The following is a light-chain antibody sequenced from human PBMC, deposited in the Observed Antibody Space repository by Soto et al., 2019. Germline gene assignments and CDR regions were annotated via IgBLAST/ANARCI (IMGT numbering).Light chain of an antibody. CDR2: GAS. CDR3: QQYGTSRT. J-gene: IGKJ1*01. Sequence: EVVLTQSPGTLSLSPGERATLSCRASQSVTNNYLAWYQQRPGLAPRLLIYGASTRTAGTPDRFTGSGSGTDCTLTISRLEPEDFAVYYCQQYGTSRTFGQGTRWIS. V-gene: IGKV3-20*01. CDR1: QSVTNNY.